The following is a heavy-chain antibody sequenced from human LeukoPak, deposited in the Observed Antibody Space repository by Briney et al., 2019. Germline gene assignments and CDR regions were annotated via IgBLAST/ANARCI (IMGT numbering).Heavy chain of an antibody. CDR1: GFSFSSCA. CDR3: ARWLSYYDY. J-gene: IGHJ4*02. CDR2: ISGSGDTI. D-gene: IGHD3-22*01. V-gene: IGHV3-23*01. Sequence: GGSLRLSCAASGFSFSSCAMNWVRQAPGEGLEWVSAISGSGDTIYYADSVKGRFTISRDNSKNTLYLQMNSLRAEDTALYYCARWLSYYDYWGQGTLVTVSS.